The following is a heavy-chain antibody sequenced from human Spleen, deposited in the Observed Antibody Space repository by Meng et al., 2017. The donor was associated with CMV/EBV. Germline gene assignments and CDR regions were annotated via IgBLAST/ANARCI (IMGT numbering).Heavy chain of an antibody. V-gene: IGHV3-30*14. CDR1: GLTFSSYA. CDR3: ARSFDY. J-gene: IGHJ4*02. CDR2: ISYDGSNK. Sequence: GESLKISCAASGLTFSSYAMYWVRQAPGKGPEWEAVISYDGSNKYYADSVKGRFTISRDNSKNTLYLQMNSLRAEDTAVYYCARSFDYWGQGTLVTVSS.